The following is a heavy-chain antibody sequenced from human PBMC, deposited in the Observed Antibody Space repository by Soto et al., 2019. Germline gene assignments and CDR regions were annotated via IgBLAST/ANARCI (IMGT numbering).Heavy chain of an antibody. CDR1: GGSISSYY. D-gene: IGHD2-2*01. CDR3: ARGVGGYCSSTSCYADRGDYMDV. J-gene: IGHJ6*03. CDR2: IYYSGST. Sequence: QVQLQESGPGLVKPSETLSLTCTVSGGSISSYYWSWIRQPPGEGLEWIGYIYYSGSTNYNPSLNSRVTISVDTSKNQFSLKLSSVTAADTAVYYCARGVGGYCSSTSCYADRGDYMDVWGKGTAVTVSS. V-gene: IGHV4-59*01.